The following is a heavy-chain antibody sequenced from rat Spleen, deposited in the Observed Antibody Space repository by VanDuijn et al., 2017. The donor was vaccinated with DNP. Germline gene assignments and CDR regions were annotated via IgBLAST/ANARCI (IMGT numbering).Heavy chain of an antibody. CDR2: IGSPAYAP. CDR1: GFSFCSYY. CDR3: VRWNSGHFDY. J-gene: IGHJ2*01. Sequence: EVQLVESGGGLVQPGRSMKLSCASPGFSFCSYYLALFRQGPTKGLEWVAYIGSPAYAPYYTDSVKGRFAISRDNAKSTLYLQMNSLRSEDMATYYCVRWNSGHFDYWGQGVMVTVSS. V-gene: IGHV5-22*01. D-gene: IGHD4-3*01.